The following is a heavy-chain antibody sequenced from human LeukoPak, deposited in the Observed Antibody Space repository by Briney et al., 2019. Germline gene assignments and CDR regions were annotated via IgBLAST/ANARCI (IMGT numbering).Heavy chain of an antibody. D-gene: IGHD3-22*01. V-gene: IGHV3-33*06. J-gene: IGHJ4*02. CDR3: AKARYYYDSSGYFPLDY. Sequence: QAGGSLRLSCAASGFTFSSYGMRWVRQAPGKGLEWVAVIWYDGSNKYYADSVKGRFTISRDNSKNTLYLQMNSLRAEDTAVYYCAKARYYYDSSGYFPLDYWGQGTLVTVSS. CDR2: IWYDGSNK. CDR1: GFTFSSYG.